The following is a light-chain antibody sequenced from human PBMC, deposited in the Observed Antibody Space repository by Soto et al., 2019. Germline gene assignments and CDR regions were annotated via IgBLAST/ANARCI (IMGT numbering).Light chain of an antibody. CDR2: DTS. CDR3: QQYDYLPYT. CDR1: QDNIDY. V-gene: IGKV1-33*01. J-gene: IGKJ2*01. Sequence: DIQMTQSPSSLSASVGDRVTITCQASQDNIDYLGWYHQRPGKAPKLLIYDTSKLQTGVPSRFSGSGSGTDFSLTIRSLQPEDIGTYFCQQYDYLPYTFGQGTRLEIE.